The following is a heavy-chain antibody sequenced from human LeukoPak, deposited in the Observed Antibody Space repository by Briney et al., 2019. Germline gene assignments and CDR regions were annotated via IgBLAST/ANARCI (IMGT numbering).Heavy chain of an antibody. J-gene: IGHJ3*02. Sequence: PGGSLRLPCAASGFTFSSYAMSWVRQAPGKGLEWVSAISGSGGSTYYADSVKGRFTISRDNSKNTLYLQMNSLRAEDTAVYYCAKATDSSSDAFDIWGQGTMVTVSS. D-gene: IGHD6-6*01. CDR3: AKATDSSSDAFDI. V-gene: IGHV3-23*01. CDR2: ISGSGGST. CDR1: GFTFSSYA.